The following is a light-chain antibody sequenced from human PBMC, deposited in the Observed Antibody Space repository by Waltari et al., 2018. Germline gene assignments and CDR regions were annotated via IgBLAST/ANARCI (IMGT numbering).Light chain of an antibody. Sequence: SSDLTQPPSVSVSPGQTARITCSGEPLPDQFAYWYQQKPGQAPLLLLYKDTERPSGIAERLSGSVAGTMVNLTIRGVQAEDEADYYCQSTDTNSTCRLFGGGTKLTVL. V-gene: IGLV3-25*03. J-gene: IGLJ3*02. CDR3: QSTDTNSTCRL. CDR1: PLPDQF. CDR2: KDT.